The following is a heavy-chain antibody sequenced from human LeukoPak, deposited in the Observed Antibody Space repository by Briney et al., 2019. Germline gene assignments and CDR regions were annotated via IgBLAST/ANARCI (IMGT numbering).Heavy chain of an antibody. CDR1: GFTFSNYW. CDR2: TNADESST. CDR3: ARGGDPVNNYAEYFKP. V-gene: IGHV3-74*01. J-gene: IGHJ1*01. D-gene: IGHD4-11*01. Sequence: GGSLRLSCAASGFTFSNYWMHWVRQVPGKGLVWVSRTNADESSTTYADSVKGRFTISRDNAKSTLYMQMNSLRVEDTAVYFCARGGDPVNNYAEYFKPWGRGPLVTVS.